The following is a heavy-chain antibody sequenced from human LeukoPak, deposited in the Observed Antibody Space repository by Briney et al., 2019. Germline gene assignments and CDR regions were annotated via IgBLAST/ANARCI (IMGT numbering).Heavy chain of an antibody. CDR2: ISHTGSTI. Sequence: GGSLRLPCAASGFTFSDYYMSWIRQAPGKGLEWVPYISHTGSTIYYADSVKGRITISRDNAKNSLYLQMNSLRAEDTAVYYCVRRAHAFDIWGQGTMVTVSP. CDR1: GFTFSDYY. CDR3: VRRAHAFDI. V-gene: IGHV3-11*01. J-gene: IGHJ3*02.